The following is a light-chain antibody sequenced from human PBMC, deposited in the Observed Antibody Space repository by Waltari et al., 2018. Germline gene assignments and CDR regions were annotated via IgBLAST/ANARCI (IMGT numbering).Light chain of an antibody. CDR1: SSHGGAYNS. Sequence: QSALTPPASVSGSPGQSITISWSGISSHGGAYNSVSWYQQHPGKAPKLIIFDVSTRPSGVSIRFSGSKSGNTASLTISGLQAEDEADYYCSSYISSSTLELFGGGTSLTVL. V-gene: IGLV2-14*03. J-gene: IGLJ2*01. CDR2: DVS. CDR3: SSYISSSTLEL.